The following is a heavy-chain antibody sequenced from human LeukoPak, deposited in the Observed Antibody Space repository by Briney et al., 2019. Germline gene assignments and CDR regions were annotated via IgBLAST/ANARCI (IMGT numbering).Heavy chain of an antibody. D-gene: IGHD3-22*01. CDR1: GDSVSSNSAA. CDR2: TYYRSKWYN. J-gene: IGHJ5*02. Sequence: SQTLSLTCAISGDSVSSNSAAWNWIRQSPSRGLEWLGRTYYRSKWYNDYAVSVKSRITINPDTSTNQFSLQLNSVTPEDTAVYYCARDRDHYDSSGYYHNNWFDPWGQGTLVTVSS. CDR3: ARDRDHYDSSGYYHNNWFDP. V-gene: IGHV6-1*01.